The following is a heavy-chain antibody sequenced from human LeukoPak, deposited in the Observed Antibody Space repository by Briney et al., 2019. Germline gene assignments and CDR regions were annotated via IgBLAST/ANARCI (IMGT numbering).Heavy chain of an antibody. J-gene: IGHJ4*02. Sequence: PGRCLSLSCVVSGFTFSAFSMNWVRRSPGPGLEWVPYISRTSSTKYYADSVKGRFTISRDNAKSSLYLQMKSLRDEDRAVYYCARDLIDRSLDYWGQGTLVTVSS. CDR1: GFTFSAFS. CDR3: ARDLIDRSLDY. CDR2: ISRTSSTK. V-gene: IGHV3-48*02. D-gene: IGHD3-22*01.